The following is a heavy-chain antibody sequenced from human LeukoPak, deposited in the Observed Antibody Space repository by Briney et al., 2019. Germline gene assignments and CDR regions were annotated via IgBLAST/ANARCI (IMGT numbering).Heavy chain of an antibody. CDR3: AREKSSGYHQDAFDI. CDR1: GGSISSYY. V-gene: IGHV4-59*01. Sequence: PSETLSLTCTVSGGSISSYYWSWIRQPPGKGLEWMGYIYYSGSTNYNPSLKSRVTISVDTSKNQFSLKLSSVTAADTAVYYCAREKSSGYHQDAFDIWGQGTMVTVSS. D-gene: IGHD3-22*01. J-gene: IGHJ3*02. CDR2: IYYSGST.